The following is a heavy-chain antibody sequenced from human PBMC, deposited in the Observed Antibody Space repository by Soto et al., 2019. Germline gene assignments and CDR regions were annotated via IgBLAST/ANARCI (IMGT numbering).Heavy chain of an antibody. CDR3: ARDVDLWSSQPLGF. J-gene: IGHJ4*02. V-gene: IGHV1-18*04. Sequence: NVSCKASGYPFTSHGILWVRQSPGQGLEWMGWISAYHGNTNYAQKVQGRVTMTTDTSTSTVYIEVRSLRSDDTAVYYCARDVDLWSSQPLGFWGQGTRVTVSS. CDR2: ISAYHGNT. CDR1: GYPFTSHG. D-gene: IGHD3-3*01.